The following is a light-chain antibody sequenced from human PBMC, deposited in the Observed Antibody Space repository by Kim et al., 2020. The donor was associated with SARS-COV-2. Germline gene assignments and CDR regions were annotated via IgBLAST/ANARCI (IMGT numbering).Light chain of an antibody. CDR2: GAS. J-gene: IGKJ4*01. Sequence: EIVMTQSPATLSVSPGERATLSCRASQSVSSNLAWYQQKPGQAPRLLINGASTRATGIPARFSGSGSGTEFTLTISSLQSEDFAVYYCQQYNKWPLTFGGGTKLEIK. CDR3: QQYNKWPLT. V-gene: IGKV3-15*01. CDR1: QSVSSN.